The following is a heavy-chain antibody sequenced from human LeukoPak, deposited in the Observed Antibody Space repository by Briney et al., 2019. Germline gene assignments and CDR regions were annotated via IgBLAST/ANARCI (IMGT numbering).Heavy chain of an antibody. D-gene: IGHD3-22*01. J-gene: IGHJ5*02. CDR3: ARERIRYYYDSSGYRANWFDP. CDR1: GGSISSYY. Sequence: SETLSLTCTVSGGSISSYYWSWIRQPAGRGLEWSGRIYTSGSTNYNPSLKSRVTISVDTSKNQFSLKLSSVTAADTAVYYCARERIRYYYDSSGYRANWFDPWGQGTLVTVSS. V-gene: IGHV4-4*07. CDR2: IYTSGST.